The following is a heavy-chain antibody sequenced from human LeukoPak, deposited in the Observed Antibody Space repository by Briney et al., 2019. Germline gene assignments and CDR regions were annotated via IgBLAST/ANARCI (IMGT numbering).Heavy chain of an antibody. Sequence: SETLSLTCTVSGGSISSYYWNWIRQPAGKGLEWIGRIYTSGSTTYSPSLKSRITMSPDTSKNQFSLKLTSVTAADTAVYFCARGDTWTIDYFDNWGQGTLVTVSS. J-gene: IGHJ4*02. CDR3: ARGDTWTIDYFDN. D-gene: IGHD3/OR15-3a*01. CDR1: GGSISSYY. V-gene: IGHV4-4*07. CDR2: IYTSGST.